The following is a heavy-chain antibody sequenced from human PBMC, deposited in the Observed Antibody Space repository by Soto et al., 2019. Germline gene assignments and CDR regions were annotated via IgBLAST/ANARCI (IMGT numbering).Heavy chain of an antibody. D-gene: IGHD5-12*01. J-gene: IGHJ2*01. CDR3: ARAQYTRYDFWYFYL. CDR2: SYYSGIV. V-gene: IGHV4-59*01. CDR1: GGSMSSYY. Sequence: PSETLSLTCTVSGGSMSSYYWNWIRRPPGKGLERIGYSYYSGIVNYNPSLKSRVTISVDTSRNQFSLKLSSVTAADTAVFYCARAQYTRYDFWYFYLWGRGTLVTVSS.